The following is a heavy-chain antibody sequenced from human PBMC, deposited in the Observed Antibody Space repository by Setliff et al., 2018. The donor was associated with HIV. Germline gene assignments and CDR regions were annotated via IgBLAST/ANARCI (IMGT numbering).Heavy chain of an antibody. J-gene: IGHJ4*02. Sequence: SETLSLPCAVYGGSFSGYYWGWIRQPPGKGLEWIGYIYYSGSTYYNPSLKSRVTMSIDTSTQQFFLNVTSVTAADTAVYYCAGFSYNFWVYRFDHWGQGALVTVSS. CDR3: AGFSYNFWVYRFDH. CDR1: GGSFSGYY. CDR2: IYYSGST. D-gene: IGHD3-3*01. V-gene: IGHV4-34*09.